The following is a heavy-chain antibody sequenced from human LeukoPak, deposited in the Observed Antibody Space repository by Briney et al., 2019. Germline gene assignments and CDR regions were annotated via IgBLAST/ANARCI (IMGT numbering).Heavy chain of an antibody. CDR2: INSDGSRT. D-gene: IGHD3-3*01. CDR3: ARDLRSITIFGVVIRENWFDP. Sequence: GGSLRLSCAASGFTFSSYWMHWVRQAPGKGLVWVSRINSDGSRTSYVDSVKGRFTISRDNAKNTLYLQMNSLRAEDTAVYYCARDLRSITIFGVVIRENWFDPWGQGTLVTVSS. V-gene: IGHV3-74*01. J-gene: IGHJ5*02. CDR1: GFTFSSYW.